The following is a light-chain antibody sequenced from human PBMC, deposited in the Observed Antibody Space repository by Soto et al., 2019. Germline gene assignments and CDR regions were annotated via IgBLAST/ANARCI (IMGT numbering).Light chain of an antibody. CDR2: AAS. V-gene: IGKV1-9*01. J-gene: IGKJ5*01. CDR1: QTISRW. Sequence: DIPLTQSSSTLSPSVGDRVTITGRASQTISRWLALYQQKPRNAPKLLIYAASTLQSGVPSSLRGSSSGTDFTLTISSLKPEDSATYYCQQLNSYLTFGHGTRLEIK. CDR3: QQLNSYLT.